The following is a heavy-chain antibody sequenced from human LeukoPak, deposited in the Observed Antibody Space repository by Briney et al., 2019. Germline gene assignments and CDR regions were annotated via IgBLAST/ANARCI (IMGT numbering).Heavy chain of an antibody. J-gene: IGHJ4*02. CDR3: ARDSYGYSSSWYDY. D-gene: IGHD6-13*01. Sequence: GGSLRLSCAASGFTFSNAWMSWVRQAPGKGLEWVGRIKSKTDGGTTDYAAPVKGRFTISRDDSKNTLYLQMNSLRAEDTAVYYCARDSYGYSSSWYDYWGQGALVIVSP. CDR1: GFTFSNAW. V-gene: IGHV3-15*05. CDR2: IKSKTDGGTT.